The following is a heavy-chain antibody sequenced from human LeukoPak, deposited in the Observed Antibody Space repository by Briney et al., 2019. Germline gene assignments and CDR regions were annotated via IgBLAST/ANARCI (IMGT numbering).Heavy chain of an antibody. V-gene: IGHV3-30*18. J-gene: IGHJ4*02. CDR2: ISYDGSNK. CDR1: GFTFSSYG. CDR3: AKDRRIGDYGVYFDY. Sequence: PGGSLRLSCAASGFTFSSYGMHWVRQAPGKGLEWVAVISYDGSNKYYADSVKGRFTISRDNSKNTLYLQMNSLRAEDTAVYYCAKDRRIGDYGVYFDYWGQGTLVTVSS. D-gene: IGHD4-17*01.